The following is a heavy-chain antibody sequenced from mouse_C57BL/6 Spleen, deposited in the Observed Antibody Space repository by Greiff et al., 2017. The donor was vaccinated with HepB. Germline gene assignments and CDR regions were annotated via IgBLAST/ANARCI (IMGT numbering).Heavy chain of an antibody. J-gene: IGHJ2*01. CDR2: INPNNGGT. V-gene: IGHV1-26*01. CDR1: GYTFTDYY. Sequence: VQLQQSGPELVKPGASVKISCKASGYTFTDYYMNWVKQSHGKSLEWIGDINPNNGGTSYNQKFKGKATLTVDKSSSTAYMELRSLTSEDSAVYYCARPYYGSRYFDYWGQGTTLTVSS. CDR3: ARPYYGSRYFDY. D-gene: IGHD1-1*01.